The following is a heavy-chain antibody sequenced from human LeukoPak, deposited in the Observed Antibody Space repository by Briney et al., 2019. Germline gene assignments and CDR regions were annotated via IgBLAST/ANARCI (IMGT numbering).Heavy chain of an antibody. CDR1: GGSISSYC. J-gene: IGHJ4*02. CDR2: IYYSGST. V-gene: IGHV4-59*01. CDR3: ARYSSSVDFDY. D-gene: IGHD6-13*01. Sequence: PSETLSLTCTVSGGSISSYCWSWIRQPPGKGLEWIGYIYYSGSTNYNPSLKSRVTISVDTSKNQFSLKLSSVTAADTAVYYCARYSSSVDFDYWGQGTLVTVSS.